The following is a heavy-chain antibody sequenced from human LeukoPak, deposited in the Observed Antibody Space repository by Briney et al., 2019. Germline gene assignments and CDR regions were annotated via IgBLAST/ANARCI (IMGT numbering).Heavy chain of an antibody. CDR3: ARDLLNEGNHLDY. D-gene: IGHD4-23*01. V-gene: IGHV4-4*02. CDR2: IYHSGST. CDR1: GGSISSSNW. Sequence: PSETLSLTCAVPGGSISSSNWWSWVRQPPGKGLEWIGEIYHSGSTNYNPSPKSRVTISVDTSKNQFSLKLSSVTAADTAVYYCARDLLNEGNHLDYWGQGTLVTVSS. J-gene: IGHJ4*02.